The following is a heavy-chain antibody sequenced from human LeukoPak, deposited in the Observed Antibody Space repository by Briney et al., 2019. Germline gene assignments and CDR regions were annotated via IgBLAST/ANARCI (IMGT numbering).Heavy chain of an antibody. D-gene: IGHD3-10*01. V-gene: IGHV3-33*08. J-gene: IGHJ4*02. CDR2: IWFDGSYT. Sequence: GGSLRLSCAASGFTFSSSYMSWVRQAPGKGLEWVAVIWFDGSYTYYADSVKGRFTISRDNSKNTLYLQMNSLRAEDTAVYYCARGLYYGSGSPIDYWGQGTLATVSS. CDR3: ARGLYYGSGSPIDY. CDR1: GFTFSSSY.